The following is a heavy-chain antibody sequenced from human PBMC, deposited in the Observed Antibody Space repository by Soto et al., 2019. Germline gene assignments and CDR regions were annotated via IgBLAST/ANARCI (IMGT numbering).Heavy chain of an antibody. J-gene: IGHJ4*02. Sequence: LGESLKISCKGSGYSFTSYWIGWVRQMPGKGLEWMGIIYPGDSDTRYSPSFQGQVTTSADKSISTAYLQWSSLKASDTAMYYCASYTDYGDPIFDYWGQGTLVTVSS. CDR3: ASYTDYGDPIFDY. CDR1: GYSFTSYW. V-gene: IGHV5-51*01. CDR2: IYPGDSDT. D-gene: IGHD4-17*01.